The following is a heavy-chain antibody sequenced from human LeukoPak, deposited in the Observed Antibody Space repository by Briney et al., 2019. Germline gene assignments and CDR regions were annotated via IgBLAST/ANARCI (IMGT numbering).Heavy chain of an antibody. CDR2: IIPILGTT. CDR3: ARVPVRYYDFWSGYPDFDY. V-gene: IGHV1-69*04. Sequence: SVKVSCKASGGTFSSYAISWVRQAPGQGLEWMGRIIPILGTTNYAQNFQGRVTITADKSTSTAYMELSSLRSEDTAVYYCARVPVRYYDFWSGYPDFDYWGQGTLVTVSS. D-gene: IGHD3-3*01. J-gene: IGHJ4*02. CDR1: GGTFSSYA.